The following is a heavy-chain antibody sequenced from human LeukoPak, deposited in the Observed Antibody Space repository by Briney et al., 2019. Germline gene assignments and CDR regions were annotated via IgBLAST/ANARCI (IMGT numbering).Heavy chain of an antibody. Sequence: LRLSCAASGFTFSSYGMHWVRQRPGKGLEWIGYIYNSGTYYNPSLKSRVTISVDTSKNQFSLKLSSVTAADTAVYYCARKAGGHSYVNAFDIWGQGTLVTVSS. J-gene: IGHJ3*02. CDR3: ARKAGGHSYVNAFDI. V-gene: IGHV4-31*02. CDR2: IYNSGT. CDR1: GFTFSSYG. D-gene: IGHD5-18*01.